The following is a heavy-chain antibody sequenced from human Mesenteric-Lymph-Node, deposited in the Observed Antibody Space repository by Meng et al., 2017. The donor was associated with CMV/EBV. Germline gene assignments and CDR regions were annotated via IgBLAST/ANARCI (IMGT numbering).Heavy chain of an antibody. D-gene: IGHD2-2*01. CDR1: GYPFTSYG. V-gene: IGHV1-18*04. Sequence: TFSFKASGYPFTSYGISWVRPAPGQGLEWIGWINTNNGNTNYVQRLQGRVSMTTDTSTSTAYMELRSLRSDDTAVYYCARGQYPLGYWGQGTLVTVSS. CDR2: INTNNGNT. J-gene: IGHJ4*02. CDR3: ARGQYPLGY.